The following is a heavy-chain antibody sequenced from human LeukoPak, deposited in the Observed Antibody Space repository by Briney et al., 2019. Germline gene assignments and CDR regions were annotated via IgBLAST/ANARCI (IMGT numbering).Heavy chain of an antibody. CDR1: GYSISSGYY. CDR3: ARLTALIPFDP. Sequence: SETLSLTCTVSGYSISSGYYWGWIRQPPGKGLEWIGSIYHSGSTYYNPSLKSRVTISVDTSKNQFSLKLSSVTAADTAVYYCARLTALIPFDPWGQGTLVTVSS. J-gene: IGHJ5*02. V-gene: IGHV4-38-2*02. CDR2: IYHSGST. D-gene: IGHD2-2*02.